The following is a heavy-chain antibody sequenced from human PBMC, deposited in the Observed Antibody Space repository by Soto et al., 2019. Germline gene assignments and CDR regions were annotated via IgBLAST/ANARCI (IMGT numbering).Heavy chain of an antibody. CDR2: ISVDGSDT. V-gene: IGHV3-74*01. J-gene: IGHJ4*02. D-gene: IGHD2-15*01. Sequence: PGGSLRLSCAASGFTFTNNWMQWVRQAPGKGLVWVSRISVDGSDTIYSDSVKGRFTISRDNAKNMLYLQMNSVRAEDTAVYYCTRETPSVDHWGQGALVTVSS. CDR3: TRETPSVDH. CDR1: GFTFTNNW.